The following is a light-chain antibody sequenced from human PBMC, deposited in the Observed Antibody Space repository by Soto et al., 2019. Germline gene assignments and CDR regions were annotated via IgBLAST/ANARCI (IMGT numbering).Light chain of an antibody. J-gene: IGLJ2*01. CDR2: DNN. V-gene: IGLV1-51*01. CDR1: HSNIGNNF. CDR3: GTWDYTLTAVV. Sequence: QSVLTPPPSVSATPGQHITISCSGSHSNIGNNFVSWYQHLPGTAPKLLIFDNNKRPSGIPDRFSGSKSGTSATLGITGLQTGDEGDYFCGTWDYTLTAVVFGGGTKLTVL.